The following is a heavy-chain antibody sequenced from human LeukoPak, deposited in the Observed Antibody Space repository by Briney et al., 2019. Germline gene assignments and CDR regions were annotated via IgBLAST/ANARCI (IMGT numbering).Heavy chain of an antibody. D-gene: IGHD3-10*01. J-gene: IGHJ3*02. Sequence: GGSLRLSCAASGFTFSSYEMNWVRQAPGKGLEWVSYISSSGSTIYYADSVKGRFTISRDNAKNSLYLQMNSLSVEDTAIYYCASNLASSFHMWGQGKMVIVSS. CDR3: ASNLASSFHM. CDR1: GFTFSSYE. CDR2: ISSSGSTI. V-gene: IGHV3-48*03.